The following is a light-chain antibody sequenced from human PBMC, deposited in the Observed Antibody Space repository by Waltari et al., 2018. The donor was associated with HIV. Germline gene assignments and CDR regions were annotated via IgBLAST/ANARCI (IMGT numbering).Light chain of an antibody. V-gene: IGKV3-15*01. CDR3: QQYNNWPLYT. CDR1: QSVSSN. CDR2: GAS. Sequence: EIVMTQSPATLSVSPGERASLSCRASQSVSSNLAWYQQKPGQAPRLLIYGASSRAAGIPVRFSGSGSGTEFTLTISSLQSEDFAVYFCQQYNNWPLYTFGQGTKVEIK. J-gene: IGKJ2*01.